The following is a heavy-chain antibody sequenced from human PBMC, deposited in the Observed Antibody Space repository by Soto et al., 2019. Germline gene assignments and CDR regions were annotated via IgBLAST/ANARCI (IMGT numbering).Heavy chain of an antibody. CDR3: ASTYSYDYVWGSGPKTGGLDV. CDR2: IVPIFGTA. CDR1: GGTFSSYA. J-gene: IGHJ6*02. V-gene: IGHV1-69*06. D-gene: IGHD3-16*01. Sequence: SVKVSCKASGGTFSSYAISWVRQAPGQGLEWMGVIVPIFGTANYAQKFQGRVTITADKSTSTAYMELSSLRSEDTAVYYCASTYSYDYVWGSGPKTGGLDVWGQGTTVTVSS.